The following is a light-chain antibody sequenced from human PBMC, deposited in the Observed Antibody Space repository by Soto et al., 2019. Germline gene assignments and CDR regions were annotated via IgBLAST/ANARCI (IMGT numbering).Light chain of an antibody. V-gene: IGLV1-40*01. CDR1: SSNIGAGYD. J-gene: IGLJ2*01. CDR2: GNS. CDR3: QSYDSSLSGSAV. Sequence: QSVLTQPPSMSGAPGQRVTISCTGSSSNIGAGYDVHWYQQLPGTAPKLLIYGNSNRPSGVPDRFSGSKSGTSASLAITGLQAEDEADYYCQSYDSSLSGSAVFGGGTKLTVL.